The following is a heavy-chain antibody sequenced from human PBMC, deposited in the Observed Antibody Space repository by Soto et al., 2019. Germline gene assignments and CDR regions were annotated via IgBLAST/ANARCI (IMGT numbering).Heavy chain of an antibody. Sequence: PGGSLRLSCAASGFTFSIYAMTWVRQAPGKGLEWVSGISGSGGSTYYADSGKGRFTISRDNSKNTLYLQMTSLRGEDTAVYYCAKDRDFHGAAYYFDYWGQGTLVTVSS. CDR3: AKDRDFHGAAYYFDY. V-gene: IGHV3-23*01. CDR2: ISGSGGST. D-gene: IGHD2-8*01. CDR1: GFTFSIYA. J-gene: IGHJ4*02.